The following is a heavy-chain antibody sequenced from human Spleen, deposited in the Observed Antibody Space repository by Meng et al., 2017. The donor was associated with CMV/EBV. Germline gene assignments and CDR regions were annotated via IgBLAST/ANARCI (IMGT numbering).Heavy chain of an antibody. J-gene: IGHJ6*02. D-gene: IGHD2-8*01. CDR2: ISSSGGAV. Sequence: GESLRLSCTASGFTLSSYTMNLVRQPPGKGREWVSYISSSGGAVHYADSLRGRFTVSRDNAKNSLYLQMNSLRADDTAVYYCARDMVMGYAIRSLNERYGMDVWGQGTTVTVSS. V-gene: IGHV3-48*04. CDR3: ARDMVMGYAIRSLNERYGMDV. CDR1: GFTLSSYT.